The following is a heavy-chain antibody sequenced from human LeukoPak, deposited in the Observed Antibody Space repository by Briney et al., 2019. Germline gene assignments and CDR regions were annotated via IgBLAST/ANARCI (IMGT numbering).Heavy chain of an antibody. Sequence: ASVRVSCKASNYTFSDYDITWVRQAPGQGLEWMGWINPNSGGTNYAQKFQGRVTMTRDTSISTAYMELNRLRSDDTAVYYCARDRDYGSGIFDYWGQGTLVTVSS. V-gene: IGHV1-2*02. J-gene: IGHJ4*02. D-gene: IGHD3-10*01. CDR3: ARDRDYGSGIFDY. CDR2: INPNSGGT. CDR1: NYTFSDYD.